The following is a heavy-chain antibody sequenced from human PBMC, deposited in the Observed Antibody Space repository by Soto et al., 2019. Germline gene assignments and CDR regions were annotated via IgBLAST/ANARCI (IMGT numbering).Heavy chain of an antibody. V-gene: IGHV4-31*03. Sequence: PSETLSLACTVSGASINSGGYYWSWIRQLPGKGLGWIGYIYFSGRTYYNPSLERRVTISLDTSQNQYPLKHSPRTDANAADYYCASACAWEILLDYWGQGTLVTVSS. CDR2: IYFSGRT. CDR3: ASACAWEILLDY. CDR1: GASINSGGYY. D-gene: IGHD1-26*01. J-gene: IGHJ4*02.